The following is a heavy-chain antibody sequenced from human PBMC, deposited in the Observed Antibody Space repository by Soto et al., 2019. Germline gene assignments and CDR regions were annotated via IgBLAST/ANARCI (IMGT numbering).Heavy chain of an antibody. V-gene: IGHV3-30*18. D-gene: IGHD3-10*01. J-gene: IGHJ4*02. CDR2: ISYDGSRI. CDR3: AKYHYGSESYFDH. Sequence: GGSLRLSCAASGFTFRNYGMHWVRQAPGKGLEWVGVISYDGSRIYYGDSMKGRFAISRDNSQNTVYLQMNSLRVEDTAVYFCAKYHYGSESYFDHWGQGA. CDR1: GFTFRNYG.